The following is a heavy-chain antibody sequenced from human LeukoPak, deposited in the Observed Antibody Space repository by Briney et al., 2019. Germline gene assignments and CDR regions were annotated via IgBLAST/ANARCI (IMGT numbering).Heavy chain of an antibody. CDR3: ARDYGTYGSGILGGYYVDV. D-gene: IGHD3-10*01. CDR2: IYYSGST. Sequence: SETLSLTCTVSGGSISSYYWSWIRQPPGKGLEWIGYIYYSGSTNYNPSLKSRVTISVDTSKNQFSLKLSSVTAADTAVYYCARDYGTYGSGILGGYYVDVWGKGTTVTISS. J-gene: IGHJ6*03. CDR1: GGSISSYY. V-gene: IGHV4-59*01.